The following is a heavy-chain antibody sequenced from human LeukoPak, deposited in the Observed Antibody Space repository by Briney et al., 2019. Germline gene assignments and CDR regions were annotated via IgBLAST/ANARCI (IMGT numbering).Heavy chain of an antibody. CDR3: ARDSQIYSNYFDYYYMDV. CDR1: GFTVSTNF. Sequence: GGSLRLSCAASGFTVSTNFMSWVRQAPGKGLEWVAVISYDGSNKYYADSVKGRFTISRDNSKNTLYLQMNSLRAEDTAVYYCARDSQIYSNYFDYYYMDVWGKGTTVTVSS. CDR2: ISYDGSNK. D-gene: IGHD4-11*01. J-gene: IGHJ6*03. V-gene: IGHV3-30-3*01.